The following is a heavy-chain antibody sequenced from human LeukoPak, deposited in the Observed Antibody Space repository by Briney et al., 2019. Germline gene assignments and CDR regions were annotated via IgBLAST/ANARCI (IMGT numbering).Heavy chain of an antibody. CDR1: GYTFTIYD. CDR2: MNPNSGNT. Sequence: ASVKVSCTASGYTFTIYDINWVRQAAGQGLEWMGWMNPNSGNTGYAQKFQGRVTMTKNTSITTAYMDLSSLRSEDTAVYYCARALSWTTESYYYMDVWGKGTTVTVSS. CDR3: ARALSWTTESYYYMDV. J-gene: IGHJ6*03. V-gene: IGHV1-8*01. D-gene: IGHD3/OR15-3a*01.